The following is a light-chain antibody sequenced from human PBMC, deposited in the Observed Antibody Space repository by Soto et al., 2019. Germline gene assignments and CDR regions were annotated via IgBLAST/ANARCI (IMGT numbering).Light chain of an antibody. CDR1: NSNVGSNA. CDR2: HNN. Sequence: QSVLTQPPSASGTPGQRVTISCSGSNSNVGSNAVDWYQQLPGTAPKLLIYHNNQRPSGVPDRLSGSKSGTSASLDISGLQSEDEADYYCAAWDDSLTAVVFGGGTKVTVL. CDR3: AAWDDSLTAVV. V-gene: IGLV1-44*01. J-gene: IGLJ2*01.